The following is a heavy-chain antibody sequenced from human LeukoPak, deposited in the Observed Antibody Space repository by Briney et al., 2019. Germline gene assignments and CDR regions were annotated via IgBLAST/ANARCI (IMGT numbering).Heavy chain of an antibody. CDR3: SRARWYSSDY. CDR2: INSDGSGA. J-gene: IGHJ4*02. D-gene: IGHD5-24*01. V-gene: IGHV3-74*01. CDR1: GFTFSGHW. Sequence: GGSLRLSCAVSGFTFSGHWMFWVRQAPGKGLVWVSSINSDGSGASYMDSVKGRFTVSRDNAKNTLYLQMNSLRAEDTAVYYCSRARWYSSDYWGQGTLVTVSS.